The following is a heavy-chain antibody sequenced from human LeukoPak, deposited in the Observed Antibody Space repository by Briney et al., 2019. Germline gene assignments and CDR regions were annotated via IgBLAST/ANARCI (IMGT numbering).Heavy chain of an antibody. V-gene: IGHV1-2*02. CDR2: INPNSGGT. CDR3: ASNTLPVGLDAFDI. Sequence: ASVKVSCKASGYTFTGYYIHWVRQAPGQGLEWMGWINPNSGGTNYAQKFQGRVTMTRDTSISTAYMELSRLRSDDTAVYYCASNTLPVGLDAFDIWGQGTMVTVSS. J-gene: IGHJ3*02. D-gene: IGHD2-15*01. CDR1: GYTFTGYY.